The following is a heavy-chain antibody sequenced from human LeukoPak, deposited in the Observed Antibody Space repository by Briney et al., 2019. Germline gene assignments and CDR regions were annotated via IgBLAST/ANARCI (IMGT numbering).Heavy chain of an antibody. CDR1: GGSISSGSYY. J-gene: IGHJ3*02. D-gene: IGHD6-13*01. CDR2: IYTSGST. CDR3: ARYPQYSSSWYGDAFAFDI. Sequence: SETLSLTCTVSGGSISSGSYYWSWIRQPAGKGLEWIGRIYTSGSTNYNPSLKSRVTISVDTPKNQFSLKLSSVTAADTAVYYCARYPQYSSSWYGDAFAFDIWGQGTMVTVSS. V-gene: IGHV4-61*02.